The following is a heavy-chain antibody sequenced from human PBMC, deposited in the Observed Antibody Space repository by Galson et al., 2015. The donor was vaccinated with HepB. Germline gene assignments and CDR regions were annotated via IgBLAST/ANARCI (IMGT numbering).Heavy chain of an antibody. V-gene: IGHV3-30*18. D-gene: IGHD3-3*01. Sequence: SLRLSCAASGFNFRNYGMYWVRQAPGQGLEWVAVIAYDGSKRYYRDSVKGRFTISRDNPKNTLYLEMNSLRPQDTALYYCAKVDTIYGVDSFYGRHVWGEGSTVIVSS. CDR2: IAYDGSKR. J-gene: IGHJ6*04. CDR1: GFNFRNYG. CDR3: AKVDTIYGVDSFYGRHV.